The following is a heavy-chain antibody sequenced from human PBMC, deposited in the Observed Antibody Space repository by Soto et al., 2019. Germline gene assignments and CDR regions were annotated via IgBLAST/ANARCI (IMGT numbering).Heavy chain of an antibody. CDR1: GGSFSGYY. CDR2: INHSGST. D-gene: IGHD2-2*01. Sequence: SETLSLTCAVYGGSFSGYYWGWIRQPPGKGLEWIGEINHSGSTNYNPSLKSRVTISVDTSKNQFSLKLSSVTAADTAVHYSARRKAPIVVVLYDRGAYYYGMDVCGPXPTVTVSS. J-gene: IGHJ6*02. V-gene: IGHV4-34*01. CDR3: ARRKAPIVVVLYDRGAYYYGMDV.